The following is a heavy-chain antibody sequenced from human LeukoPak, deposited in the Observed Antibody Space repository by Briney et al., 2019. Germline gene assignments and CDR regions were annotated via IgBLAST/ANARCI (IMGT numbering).Heavy chain of an antibody. Sequence: SETLSLTCSVSGGSMISSIHFWGWTRQPPGKGLEWLGSISYSGGTAYNPSLKSRVTISVDTSKNQISLKLSSVTAADTAVYYCARADAGRGNYYYGLDVWGQGTTVTVSS. CDR1: GGSMISSIHF. CDR2: ISYSGGT. V-gene: IGHV4-39*07. CDR3: ARADAGRGNYYYGLDV. J-gene: IGHJ6*02. D-gene: IGHD5-24*01.